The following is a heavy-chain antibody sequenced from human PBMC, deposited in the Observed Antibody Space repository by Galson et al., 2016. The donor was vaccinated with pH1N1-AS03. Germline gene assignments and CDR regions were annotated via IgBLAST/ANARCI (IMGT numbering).Heavy chain of an antibody. CDR3: ARSTGVDWTNRYYSYMDV. D-gene: IGHD3-9*01. CDR2: IYTSGST. V-gene: IGHV4-4*07. Sequence: ETLSLTCSVSNGSISRFYWYWIRQPAGKTLEWIGRIYTSGSTNYNPSLKSRVTMSVDASKNQFSLRMTSMTAADTGVYYCARSTGVDWTNRYYSYMDVWGKGTRVTVSS. CDR1: NGSISRFY. J-gene: IGHJ6*03.